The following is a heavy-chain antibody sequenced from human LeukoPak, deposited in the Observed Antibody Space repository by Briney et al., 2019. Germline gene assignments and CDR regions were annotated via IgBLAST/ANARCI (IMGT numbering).Heavy chain of an antibody. CDR2: IKPDESEK. Sequence: GGSLRLSCAASGFTFSSYWMTWVRQAPGKGLEWVANIKPDESEKYYADSMKGRFTVSRDNAKNSLYLQINSLRAEDTAVYYCARGVDYYDSSGTIDYWGQGTLVTVSS. CDR1: GFTFSSYW. D-gene: IGHD3-22*01. CDR3: ARGVDYYDSSGTIDY. J-gene: IGHJ4*02. V-gene: IGHV3-7*03.